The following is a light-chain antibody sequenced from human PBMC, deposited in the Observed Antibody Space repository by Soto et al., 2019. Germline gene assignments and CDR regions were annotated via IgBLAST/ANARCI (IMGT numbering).Light chain of an antibody. CDR2: DAS. J-gene: IGKJ3*01. Sequence: DIQMTQSPSSLSASVGDRVTITCQASHDTTSFLNWYQHKPGRPPKLLIYDASILEAGVPTRFSGSGSGTHFTFTISRLQPEDVATYDWQHCDYLPLFGPGTTVDFK. CDR1: HDTTSF. V-gene: IGKV1-33*01. CDR3: QHCDYLPL.